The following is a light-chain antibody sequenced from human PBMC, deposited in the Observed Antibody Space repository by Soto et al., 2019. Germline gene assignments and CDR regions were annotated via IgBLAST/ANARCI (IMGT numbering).Light chain of an antibody. CDR2: GAS. V-gene: IGKV3D-20*02. Sequence: ETVLTQSPGTLSLSPGERATLSCRASQSVAKNYLAWYQHKPGQGPRLLISGASSRATGIPDRFSGSGSGTDFTLTISSLEPEDFAVYYCQQRSDWPPITFGQGTRLEIK. CDR3: QQRSDWPPIT. CDR1: QSVAKNY. J-gene: IGKJ5*01.